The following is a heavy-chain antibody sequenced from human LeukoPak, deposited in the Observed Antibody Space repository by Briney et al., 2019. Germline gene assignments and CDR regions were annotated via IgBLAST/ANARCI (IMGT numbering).Heavy chain of an antibody. J-gene: IGHJ3*02. CDR2: ISSSSSYI. V-gene: IGHV3-21*01. Sequence: GGSLRLSCAASGFTFSSYSMNWVRQAPGKGLEWVSSISSSSSYIYYADSVKGRFTISRDNAKNSLYLQMNSLRAEDTAVYYCARDLCLIPKVFDIWGPGTMVTVSS. CDR3: ARDLCLIPKVFDI. CDR1: GFTFSSYS. D-gene: IGHD2-21*01.